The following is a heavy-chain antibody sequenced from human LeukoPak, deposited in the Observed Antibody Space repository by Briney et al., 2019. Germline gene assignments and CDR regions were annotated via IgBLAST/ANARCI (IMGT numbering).Heavy chain of an antibody. D-gene: IGHD2-21*02. CDR3: ASLSLGVTHMHHDY. Sequence: GGSLRLSCAASGFTFSRYSMNWVRQAPGKGLEWVSSISSSSSYIYYADSVKGRFTISRDNAKNSLYLQMNSLRAEDTAVYYCASLSLGVTHMHHDYWGQGTLVTVSS. V-gene: IGHV3-21*01. J-gene: IGHJ4*02. CDR2: ISSSSSYI. CDR1: GFTFSRYS.